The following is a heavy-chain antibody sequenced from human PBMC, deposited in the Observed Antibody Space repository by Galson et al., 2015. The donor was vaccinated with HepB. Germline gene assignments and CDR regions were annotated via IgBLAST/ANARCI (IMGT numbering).Heavy chain of an antibody. D-gene: IGHD3-3*01. J-gene: IGHJ6*02. Sequence: SVKVSCKASGGTFSSYAISWVRQAPGQGLEWMGGIIPIFGTANYAQKFQGRVTITADESTSTAYMELSSLRSEDTAVYYCARAYDFWSGYPPDYYYGMDVWGQGTTVTVSS. V-gene: IGHV1-69*13. CDR3: ARAYDFWSGYPPDYYYGMDV. CDR2: IIPIFGTA. CDR1: GGTFSSYA.